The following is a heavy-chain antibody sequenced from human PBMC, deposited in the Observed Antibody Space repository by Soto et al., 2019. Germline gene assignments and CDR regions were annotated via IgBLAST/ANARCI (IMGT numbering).Heavy chain of an antibody. V-gene: IGHV3-9*01. D-gene: IGHD2-2*02. J-gene: IGHJ3*02. CDR1: GFTFDDYA. CDR3: AKEYTPTSATGVAFDI. Sequence: GGSLRLSCAASGFTFDDYAMHWVRQAPGKGLEWVSGISWNSGSIGYADSVKGRFTISRDNAKNSLYLQMNSLRAEDTALYYCAKEYTPTSATGVAFDIWGQGTMVTV. CDR2: ISWNSGSI.